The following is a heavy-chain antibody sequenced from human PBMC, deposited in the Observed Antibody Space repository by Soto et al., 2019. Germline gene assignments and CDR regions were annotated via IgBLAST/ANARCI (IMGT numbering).Heavy chain of an antibody. J-gene: IGHJ6*04. Sequence: PSETLSLTCTVSGGSISSSSYYWGWIRQPPGKGLEWIGSIYYSGSTYYNPSLKSRVTISVDTSKNQFSLKLSSVTAADTAVYYCERHWIRITIFGVVSPIWYSYCGMDGWGKGTTVTVSS. V-gene: IGHV4-39*01. CDR3: ERHWIRITIFGVVSPIWYSYCGMDG. CDR2: IYYSGST. D-gene: IGHD3-3*01. CDR1: GGSISSSSYY.